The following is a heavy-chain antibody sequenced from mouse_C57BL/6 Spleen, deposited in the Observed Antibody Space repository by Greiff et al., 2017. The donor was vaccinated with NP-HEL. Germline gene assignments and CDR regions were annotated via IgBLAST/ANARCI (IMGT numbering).Heavy chain of an antibody. D-gene: IGHD2-10*01. CDR3: AREGAAYYVFAY. CDR2: ILPGSGST. CDR1: GYTFPGYW. V-gene: IGHV1-9*01. Sequence: QLQQSGAELMKPGASVKLSCKATGYTFPGYWIEWVKQRPGHGLEWIGEILPGSGSTNYNEKFKGKATFTADTSSNTAYMQRSSLTTEDSAIYYCAREGAAYYVFAYWGQGTLVTVSA. J-gene: IGHJ3*01.